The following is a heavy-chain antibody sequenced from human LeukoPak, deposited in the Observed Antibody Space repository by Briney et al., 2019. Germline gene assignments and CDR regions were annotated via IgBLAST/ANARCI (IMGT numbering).Heavy chain of an antibody. J-gene: IGHJ4*01. CDR1: GFTFSSYE. V-gene: IGHV3-48*03. CDR3: ARRYCSSTSCWYYFDY. Sequence: PGGSLRLSCAASGFTFSSYEMNWFRQAPGKGLEWVSYISSSGSTIYYADSVKGRFTISRDNAKNSLYLQMHSLRAEDTAVYYCARRYCSSTSCWYYFDYWGQEPWSPSPQ. CDR2: ISSSGSTI. D-gene: IGHD2-2*01.